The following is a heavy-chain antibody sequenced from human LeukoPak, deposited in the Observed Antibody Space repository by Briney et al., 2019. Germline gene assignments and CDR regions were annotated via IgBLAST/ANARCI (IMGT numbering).Heavy chain of an antibody. J-gene: IGHJ6*02. CDR3: AKDNGCSSTSCYRSYYYGMDV. D-gene: IGHD2-2*01. CDR1: GFTFSSYS. CDR2: ISGSGGST. Sequence: GGSLRLSCAASGFTFSSYSMNWVRQAPGKGLEWVSVISGSGGSTYYADSVKGRFTISRDNSKNTLYLQMNSLRAEDTAVYYCAKDNGCSSTSCYRSYYYGMDVWGQGTTVTVSS. V-gene: IGHV3-23*01.